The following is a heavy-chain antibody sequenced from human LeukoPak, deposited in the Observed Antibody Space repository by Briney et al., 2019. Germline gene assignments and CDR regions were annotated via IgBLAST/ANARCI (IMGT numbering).Heavy chain of an antibody. CDR2: ISGXGGST. CDR1: XXTFXSXX. Sequence: WGSLRLSCAASXXTFXSXXXXXVXXXPGXXLXGXLGISGXGGSTYYADYVTGRFTISRDNSKNTLYLQMDSLRAEDTALYYCAKGSGINHYPSIDPWGQGTLVTVSS. V-gene: IGHV3-23*01. CDR3: AKGSGINHYPSIDP. J-gene: IGHJ5*02. D-gene: IGHD1-14*01.